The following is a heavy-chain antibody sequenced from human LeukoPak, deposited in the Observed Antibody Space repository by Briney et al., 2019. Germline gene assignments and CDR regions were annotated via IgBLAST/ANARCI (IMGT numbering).Heavy chain of an antibody. V-gene: IGHV3-9*01. Sequence: GGSLRLSCAASGFTFDDYAMHWVRQAPGKGLEWVSGISWNSGSIGYADSAKGRFTISRDNAKNSLYLQMNSLRAEDTALYYCAKDISNPSQLLTFGGVIATGFDYWGQGALVTVSS. D-gene: IGHD3-16*02. CDR3: AKDISNPSQLLTFGGVIATGFDY. J-gene: IGHJ4*02. CDR2: ISWNSGSI. CDR1: GFTFDDYA.